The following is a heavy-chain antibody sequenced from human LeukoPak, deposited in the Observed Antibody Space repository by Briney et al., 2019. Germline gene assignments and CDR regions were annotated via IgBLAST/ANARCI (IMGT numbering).Heavy chain of an antibody. V-gene: IGHV4-39*07. CDR2: IYYSGST. J-gene: IGHJ4*02. D-gene: IGHD1-26*01. Sequence: PSETLSLTCTVSGGSISSSSYYWGWIRQPPGKGLEWIGSIYYSGSTYYNPSLKSRVTISVDTSKNQFSLKLSSVTAADTAVCYCARDLSVGATVFDYWGQGTLVTVSS. CDR3: ARDLSVGATVFDY. CDR1: GGSISSSSYY.